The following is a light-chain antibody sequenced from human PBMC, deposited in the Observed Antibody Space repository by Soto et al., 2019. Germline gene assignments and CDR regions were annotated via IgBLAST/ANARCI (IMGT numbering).Light chain of an antibody. V-gene: IGKV1-39*01. J-gene: IGKJ3*01. CDR2: AAS. CDR1: QSMSSY. CDR3: QQSYSTPFT. Sequence: DIQMTQSPSSLSASVGDRVTITCRASQSMSSYLNLYQQKPGKAPKLMIYAASSLKNGVPSRCSVSGSGTDFTLTISTLPPDNCPTDYCQQSYSTPFTFGPGTKVDIK.